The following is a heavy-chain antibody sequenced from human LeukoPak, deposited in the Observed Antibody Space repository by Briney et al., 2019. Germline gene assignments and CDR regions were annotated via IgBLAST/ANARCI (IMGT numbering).Heavy chain of an antibody. CDR1: GFTFGDYA. CDR3: TRYGDYDWMDY. J-gene: IGHJ4*02. CDR2: IRSKAYGGTT. V-gene: IGHV3-49*03. D-gene: IGHD4-17*01. Sequence: AGGSLRLSCTASGFTFGDYAMSWFRQAPGKGLEWVGLIRSKAYGGTTEYAASVKGRFTISRDDSKSIAYLQMNSLKTEDTAVYYCTRYGDYDWMDYWGQGTLVTVSS.